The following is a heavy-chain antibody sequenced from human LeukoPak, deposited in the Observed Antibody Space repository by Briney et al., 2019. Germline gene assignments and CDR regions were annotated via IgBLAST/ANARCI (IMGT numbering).Heavy chain of an antibody. CDR2: IHSSGST. J-gene: IGHJ4*02. Sequence: SETLSLTCTVSGGSISNYYWSWIRQPPGKGLEWVGYIHSSGSTNYNPSLKSRVTISVDTSKNQFSLKLSSVTAADTAVYYCARVRRVAGRYFDYWGQGTLVTVSS. V-gene: IGHV4-59*12. D-gene: IGHD6-19*01. CDR3: ARVRRVAGRYFDY. CDR1: GGSISNYY.